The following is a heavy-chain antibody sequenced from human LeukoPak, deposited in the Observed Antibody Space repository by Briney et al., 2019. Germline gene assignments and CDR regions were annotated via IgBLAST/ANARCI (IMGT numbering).Heavy chain of an antibody. V-gene: IGHV3-23*01. CDR3: ARMNYVSSGWGAPFDY. CDR1: GFTFSDFA. Sequence: GGSLRLSCAASGFTFSDFAMSWVRQAPGKGLEWVSTISNSGGNTYYADSVKGRFTISRDNSKNTLYLQMNSLRAEDTAVYYCARMNYVSSGWGAPFDYWGQGTLVTVSS. J-gene: IGHJ4*02. CDR2: ISNSGGNT. D-gene: IGHD1-7*01.